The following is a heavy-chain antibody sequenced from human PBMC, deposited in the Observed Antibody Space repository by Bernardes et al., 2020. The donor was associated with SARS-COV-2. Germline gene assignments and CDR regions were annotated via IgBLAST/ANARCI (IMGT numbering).Heavy chain of an antibody. CDR3: AGVSLQCLSTQQYFGDH. Sequence: SETLSFTCAVYQGAFMCYPCTWLRLRPGKGREGIGELTRSENTNYNPSLKSRVTISVDTSKNQFALRLDSVTGADPAVYYCAGVSLQCLSTQQYFGDHCEQRTLITVSS. CDR1: QGAFMCYP. J-gene: IGHJ4*02. V-gene: IGHV4-34*01. D-gene: IGHD3-10*02. CDR2: LTRSENT.